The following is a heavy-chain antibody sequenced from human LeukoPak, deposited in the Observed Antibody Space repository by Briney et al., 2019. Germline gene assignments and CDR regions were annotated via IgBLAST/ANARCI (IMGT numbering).Heavy chain of an antibody. D-gene: IGHD6-19*01. J-gene: IGHJ4*02. CDR3: ARHSVSGADDY. CDR1: GGSISITSYY. Sequence: PSETLSLTCTVSGGSISITSYYWAWIRQPPGKGLEWIASVYYDGSTYYTPSLKSRLTISADTSRNQFSLKMSSVTAADMAVYYCARHSVSGADDYWGQGSLVTVSS. CDR2: VYYDGST. V-gene: IGHV4-39*01.